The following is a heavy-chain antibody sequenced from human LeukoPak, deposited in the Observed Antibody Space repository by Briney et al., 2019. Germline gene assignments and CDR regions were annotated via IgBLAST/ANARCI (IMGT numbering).Heavy chain of an antibody. CDR1: GYTFTGYY. Sequence: ASVKVSCKASGYTFTGYYMQWVRQAPGQGLEWMGWINPNSGGTNYAQKFQGRVTMTRDTSISTAYMELSRLRSEDTAVYYCARDNSVGDIAWWFDPWGQGTLVTVSS. V-gene: IGHV1-2*02. CDR2: INPNSGGT. CDR3: ARDNSVGDIAWWFDP. J-gene: IGHJ5*02. D-gene: IGHD3-10*01.